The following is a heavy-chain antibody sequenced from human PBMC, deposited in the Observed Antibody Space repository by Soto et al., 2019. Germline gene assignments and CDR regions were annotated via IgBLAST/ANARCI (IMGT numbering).Heavy chain of an antibody. D-gene: IGHD5-12*01. Sequence: GGSLRLSCAASGFTFSSYGMHWVRQAPGKGLEWVAVIWYDGSNKYYADSVKGRFTISRDNSKNTLYLQMNSLRAEDTAVYYCARARLSLVEMATDDYWGQGTLVTVSS. V-gene: IGHV3-33*01. CDR2: IWYDGSNK. CDR3: ARARLSLVEMATDDY. CDR1: GFTFSSYG. J-gene: IGHJ4*02.